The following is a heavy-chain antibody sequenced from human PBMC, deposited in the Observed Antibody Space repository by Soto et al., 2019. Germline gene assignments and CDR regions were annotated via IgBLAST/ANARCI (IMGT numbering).Heavy chain of an antibody. V-gene: IGHV4-59*01. CDR3: ASSGEGGDPDDAFDI. J-gene: IGHJ3*02. CDR2: IYYSGST. Sequence: SETLSLTCTVSGGSISSYYWSWIRQPPGKGLEWIGYIYYSGSTNYNPSLKSRVTISVDTSKNQFSLKLSSVTAADTAVYYCASSGEGGDPDDAFDIWGQGTMVTVSS. D-gene: IGHD3-16*01. CDR1: GGSISSYY.